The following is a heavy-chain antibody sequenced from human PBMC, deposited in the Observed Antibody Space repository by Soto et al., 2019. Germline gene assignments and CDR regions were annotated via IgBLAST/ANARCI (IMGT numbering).Heavy chain of an antibody. Sequence: ASVKVSCKASGYTFTKYYVLWVRQAPGQGLEWVGRINPNTGGTNYAQKFQDRVTMTRDTSITTAYMELSRLRSDDTAVYYCARQLAYCGGDCYTEPIDYWGQGTQVTVSS. CDR1: GYTFTKYY. V-gene: IGHV1-2*06. J-gene: IGHJ4*02. D-gene: IGHD2-21*02. CDR2: INPNTGGT. CDR3: ARQLAYCGGDCYTEPIDY.